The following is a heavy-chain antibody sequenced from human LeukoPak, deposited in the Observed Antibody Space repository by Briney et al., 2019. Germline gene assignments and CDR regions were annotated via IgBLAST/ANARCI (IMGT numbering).Heavy chain of an antibody. Sequence: GGSLRLSCAASGFTFSTSSMTWVRQAPGKGREWVSLISGTGGSTYYADSVKGRFTISRDNAKNSLYLQLNSLRAEDTAVYYCARSRVVGATCPYGWGQGTLVTVSS. CDR1: GFTFSTSS. D-gene: IGHD1-26*01. V-gene: IGHV3-23*01. J-gene: IGHJ4*02. CDR3: ARSRVVGATCPYG. CDR2: ISGTGGST.